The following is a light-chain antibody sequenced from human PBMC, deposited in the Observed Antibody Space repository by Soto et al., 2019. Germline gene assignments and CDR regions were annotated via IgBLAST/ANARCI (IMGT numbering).Light chain of an antibody. CDR2: DAS. V-gene: IGKV3-11*01. J-gene: IGKJ3*01. Sequence: TVSLHQEKRATLSCRGSQSVSSDLAWYQQKPGQAPRLRIYDASNRATGIPARSSGSGSGTDFTLTFCFQAEEGIRVCCWVSACMRNRFCAVSKVDI. CDR1: QSVSSD. CDR3: VSACMRNR.